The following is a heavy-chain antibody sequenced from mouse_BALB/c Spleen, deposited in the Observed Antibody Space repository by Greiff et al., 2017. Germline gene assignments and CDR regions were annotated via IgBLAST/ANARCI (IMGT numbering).Heavy chain of an antibody. D-gene: IGHD1-1*02. Sequence: DVQLVESGGGLVKPGGSLKLSCAASGFTFSSYAMSWVRQSPEKRLEWVAEISSGGSYTYYPDTVTGRFTISRDNAKNTLYLEMSSLRSEDTAMYYCARVGNYAMDYWGQGTSVTVSS. CDR3: ARVGNYAMDY. V-gene: IGHV5-9-4*01. CDR2: ISSGGSYT. J-gene: IGHJ4*01. CDR1: GFTFSSYA.